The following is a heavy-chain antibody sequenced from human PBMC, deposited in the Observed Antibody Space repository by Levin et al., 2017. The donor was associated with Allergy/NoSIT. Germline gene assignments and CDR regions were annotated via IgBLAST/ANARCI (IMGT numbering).Heavy chain of an antibody. CDR3: ARDPPSPVPAAIHYFDY. Sequence: GESLKISCAASGFTFSSYAMHWVRQAPGKGLEWVAVISYDGSNKYYADSVKGRFTISRDNSKNTLYLQMNSLRAEDTAVYYCARDPPSPVPAAIHYFDYWGQGTLVTVSS. J-gene: IGHJ4*02. V-gene: IGHV3-30-3*01. D-gene: IGHD2-2*01. CDR2: ISYDGSNK. CDR1: GFTFSSYA.